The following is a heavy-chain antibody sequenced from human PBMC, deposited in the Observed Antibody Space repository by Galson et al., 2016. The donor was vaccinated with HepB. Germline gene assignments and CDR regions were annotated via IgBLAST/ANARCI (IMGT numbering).Heavy chain of an antibody. CDR1: GDFIISSHW. J-gene: IGHJ4*02. V-gene: IGHV4/OR15-8*01. D-gene: IGHD5-24*01. Sequence: SETLSLTCVVSGDFIISSHWWSWVRQTPGKGLEWIGEIHHSGRTNYNPSLKSRVTISLDKSNNWFSLMLTSVSAADTAVYYCASARWDCWGQGTLVTVSP. CDR3: ASARWDC. CDR2: IHHSGRT.